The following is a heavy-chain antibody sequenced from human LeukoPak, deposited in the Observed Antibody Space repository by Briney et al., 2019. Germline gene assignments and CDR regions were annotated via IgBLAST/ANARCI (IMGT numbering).Heavy chain of an antibody. V-gene: IGHV4-59*01. CDR1: GGSISSYY. Sequence: PSETLSLTCTVSGGSISSYYWNRIRQPPGKGLGWIEYIYYSGSTNYNPSLKSRVTISVDTSKNQFSLKLTSVTAADTAVYYCARGQRGLPYWGQGTLVTVSS. J-gene: IGHJ4*02. CDR3: ARGQRGLPY. D-gene: IGHD2-21*01. CDR2: IYYSGST.